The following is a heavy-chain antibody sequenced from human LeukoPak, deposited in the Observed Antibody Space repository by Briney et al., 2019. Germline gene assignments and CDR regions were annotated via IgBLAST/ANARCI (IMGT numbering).Heavy chain of an antibody. CDR3: ARVLGRTYYDFWSGYLGSVGWFDP. CDR2: INHSGST. J-gene: IGHJ5*02. V-gene: IGHV4-34*01. D-gene: IGHD3-3*01. Sequence: GSLRLSCAASGFTFSSFAVSWVRQPPGKGLEWIGEINHSGSTNYNPSLKSRVTISVDTSKNQFSLKLSSVTAADTAVYYCARVLGRTYYDFWSGYLGSVGWFDPWGQGTLVTVSS. CDR1: GFTFSSFA.